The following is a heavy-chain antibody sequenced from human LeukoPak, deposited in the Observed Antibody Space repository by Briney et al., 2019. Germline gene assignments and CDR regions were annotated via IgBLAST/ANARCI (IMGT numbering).Heavy chain of an antibody. CDR1: GFTFSSYS. CDR2: ISSSSSYI. V-gene: IGHV3-21*01. Sequence: GGSLRLSCAASGFTFSSYSMNWVRQAPGKGLEWVSSISSSSSYIYYADSVKGRLTISRDNAKNSLYLQMNSLRAEDTAVYYCARASDYDYVWGSYRYYDWFDPWGQGTLVTVSS. CDR3: ARASDYDYVWGSYRYYDWFDP. D-gene: IGHD3-16*02. J-gene: IGHJ5*02.